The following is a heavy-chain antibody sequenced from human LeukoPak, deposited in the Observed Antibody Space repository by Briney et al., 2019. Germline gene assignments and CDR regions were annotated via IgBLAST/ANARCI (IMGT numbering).Heavy chain of an antibody. CDR3: ARGSETFGSVYI. J-gene: IGHJ3*02. V-gene: IGHV1-8*01. Sequence: ASVKVSCEASGYTFTSYDMNWVRQATGQGLEWMGWMNPNSGNTGYAQKFQGRVTMTRNTSISTAYMELSSLRSEDTAVYYCARGSETFGSVYIWGQGTMVTVSS. D-gene: IGHD5/OR15-5a*01. CDR1: GYTFTSYD. CDR2: MNPNSGNT.